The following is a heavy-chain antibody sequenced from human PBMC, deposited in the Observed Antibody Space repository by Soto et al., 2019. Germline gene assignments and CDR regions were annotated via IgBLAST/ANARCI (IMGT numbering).Heavy chain of an antibody. CDR1: GSTFSGSA. CDR2: IRSKANSYAT. CDR3: TIPPSSSSGYYGMDV. J-gene: IGHJ6*02. D-gene: IGHD6-6*01. V-gene: IGHV3-73*01. Sequence: GGSLRLACAASGSTFSGSAMPWAPQASGKGLEWVGRIRSKANSYATAYAASVKGRSTISRDDSKNTAYLQMNSLKTEDTAVYYCTIPPSSSSGYYGMDVWGQGITVTVAS.